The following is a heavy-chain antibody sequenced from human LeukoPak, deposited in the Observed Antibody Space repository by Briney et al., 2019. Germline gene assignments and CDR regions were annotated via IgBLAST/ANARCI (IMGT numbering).Heavy chain of an antibody. Sequence: SETLSLTCAVYGGSFSGYYWSWIRQPPGKGLEWIGEINHSGSTNYNPSLKSRVTISVDTSKNQFSLKLSSVTAADTAVYYCARGQGGITMILVGTHYFDYWGQETLVTVSP. J-gene: IGHJ4*02. D-gene: IGHD3-22*01. CDR2: INHSGST. CDR1: GGSFSGYY. CDR3: ARGQGGITMILVGTHYFDY. V-gene: IGHV4-34*01.